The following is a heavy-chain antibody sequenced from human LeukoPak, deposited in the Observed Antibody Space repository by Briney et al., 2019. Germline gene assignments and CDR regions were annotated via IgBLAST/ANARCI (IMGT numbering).Heavy chain of an antibody. D-gene: IGHD3-3*01. V-gene: IGHV3-23*01. J-gene: IGHJ4*02. CDR2: IGGSGGST. Sequence: PGGSLRLSCAASGFTFSSYAMSWVRQAPGKGLEWVSAIGGSGGSTYYADSVKGRFTISRDNSKNTLYLQMNSLRAEDTAVYYCAKGPTYYDFWSGYYWGQGTLVTVSS. CDR1: GFTFSSYA. CDR3: AKGPTYYDFWSGYY.